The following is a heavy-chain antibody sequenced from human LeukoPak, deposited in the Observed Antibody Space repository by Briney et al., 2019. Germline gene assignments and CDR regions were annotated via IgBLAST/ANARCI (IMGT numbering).Heavy chain of an antibody. D-gene: IGHD5-18*01. CDR1: GFTFSSYG. Sequence: GGSLRLSCAASGFTFSSYGMHWVRQAPGEGLEWVAVIWDDGSNKYYADSVKGRFTISRDNSKTTLYLQMNSLRAEDTAVYYCARDYVDTAMVPPYYYYGMDVWGQGTTVTVSS. CDR2: IWDDGSNK. CDR3: ARDYVDTAMVPPYYYYGMDV. J-gene: IGHJ6*02. V-gene: IGHV3-33*01.